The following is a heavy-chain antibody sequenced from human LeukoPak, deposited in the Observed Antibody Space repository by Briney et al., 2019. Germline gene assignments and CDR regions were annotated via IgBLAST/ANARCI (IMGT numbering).Heavy chain of an antibody. D-gene: IGHD4-23*01. CDR1: GYTFSGYY. CDR3: ARDGSARPGNNNFYY. CDR2: ISPNSGDT. Sequence: ASVKVSCKASGYTFSGYYLHWVRQAPGQGLEWMGWISPNSGDTNYAQGFQGRVTMTRDTSISTVYMELSGLTSDDTAVYYCARDGSARPGNNNFYYWGQGTLVTVSS. V-gene: IGHV1-2*02. J-gene: IGHJ4*02.